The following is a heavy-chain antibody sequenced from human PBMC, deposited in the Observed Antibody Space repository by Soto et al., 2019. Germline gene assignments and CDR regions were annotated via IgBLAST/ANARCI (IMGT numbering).Heavy chain of an antibody. CDR2: MNPNSGNT. D-gene: IGHD2-2*01. CDR3: ARHPSKYCSSTSCRTYYYYMDV. Sequence: GASVKVSCKASGYTFTSYDINWVRQATGQGLEWMGWMNPNSGNTGYAQKFQGRVTMTRNTSISTAYMELSSLRSEDTAVYYCARHPSKYCSSTSCRTYYYYMDVWGKGTTVTVSS. CDR1: GYTFTSYD. J-gene: IGHJ6*03. V-gene: IGHV1-8*01.